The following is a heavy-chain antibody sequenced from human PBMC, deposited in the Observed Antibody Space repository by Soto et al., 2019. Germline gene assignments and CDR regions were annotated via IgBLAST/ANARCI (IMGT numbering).Heavy chain of an antibody. J-gene: IGHJ4*02. CDR2: ISYDGSNK. CDR1: GFTFSNYA. Sequence: PGGSLRLSCAPSGFTFSNYAMHWVRQAPGKGLEWVAVISYDGSNKYYADSVKGRFTISRDNSKNTLYLQMNSLRAEDTAVYYCARDKRDLRFLECSYYFDYWGQGTLVTVSS. CDR3: ARDKRDLRFLECSYYFDY. D-gene: IGHD3-3*01. V-gene: IGHV3-30-3*01.